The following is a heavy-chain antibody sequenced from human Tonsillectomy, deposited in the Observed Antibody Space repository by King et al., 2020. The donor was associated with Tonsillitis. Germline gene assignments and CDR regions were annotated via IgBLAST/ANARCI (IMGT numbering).Heavy chain of an antibody. CDR1: GGSFSSYY. CDR2: INHSGST. CDR3: ARRDLPAASPFDS. J-gene: IGHJ4*02. Sequence: VQLPQWGAGLLKPSETLSLTCAVYGGSFSSYYWSWLRQPPGKGLEWIGEINHSGSTKYNPSLKSPVTISVDTSKNQFSLKLSSVTAADTAVYYCARRDLPAASPFDSWGQGTLVTISS. D-gene: IGHD2-2*01. V-gene: IGHV4-34*01.